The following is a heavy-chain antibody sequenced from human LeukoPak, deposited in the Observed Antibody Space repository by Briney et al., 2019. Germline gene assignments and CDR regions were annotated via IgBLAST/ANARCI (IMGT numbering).Heavy chain of an antibody. CDR2: ISGSGGST. D-gene: IGHD3-9*01. CDR1: GFTFSSYA. J-gene: IGHJ6*02. Sequence: GGSLRLSCAASGFTFSSYAMSWVRQAPGKGLEWVSAISGSGGSTYYADSVKGRFTISRDNSKNTLYLQMNSLRAEDTAVYYCAREGYDILTGPYYYYGMDVWGQGTTVTVSS. V-gene: IGHV3-23*01. CDR3: AREGYDILTGPYYYYGMDV.